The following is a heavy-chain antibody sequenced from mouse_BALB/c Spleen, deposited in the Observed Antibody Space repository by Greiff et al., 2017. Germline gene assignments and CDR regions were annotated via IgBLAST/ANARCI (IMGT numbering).Heavy chain of an antibody. J-gene: IGHJ4*01. CDR3: ARPGGNRYAMDY. CDR1: GFTFSSYG. V-gene: IGHV5-6*01. Sequence: EVKLMASGGDLVKPGGSLKLSCAASGFTFSSYGMSWVRQTPDKRLEWVATISSGGSYTYYPDSVKGRFTISRDNAKNTLYLQMSSLKSEDTAMYYCARPGGNRYAMDYWGQGTSVTVSS. CDR2: ISSGGSYT. D-gene: IGHD2-1*01.